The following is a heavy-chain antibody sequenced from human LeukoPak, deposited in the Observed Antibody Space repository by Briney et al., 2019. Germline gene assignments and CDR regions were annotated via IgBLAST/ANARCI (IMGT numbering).Heavy chain of an antibody. D-gene: IGHD2-21*02. CDR2: IYTSGTT. CDR1: DVSVTSSY. Sequence: PSETLSLTCTVSDVSVTSSYWSWIRQPAEKGLEWVGHIYTSGTTNNPSLRSRVIMSVDTSKNQFSLKLISVTAADTGVYYCARDQGDILDYWGQGTLVTVSS. J-gene: IGHJ4*02. CDR3: ARDQGDILDY. V-gene: IGHV4-4*07.